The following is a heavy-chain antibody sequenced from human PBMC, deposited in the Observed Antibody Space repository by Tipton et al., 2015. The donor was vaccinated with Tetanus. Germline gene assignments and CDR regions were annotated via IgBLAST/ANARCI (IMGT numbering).Heavy chain of an antibody. Sequence: LRLSCTVSGGSIGTYHWNWIRQSPGKGLEWIGYIDYFGTTKYNPSLKSRVAMSVDTSKNQLSLKLSSVTSADTAVYYCARTSGYLYSNHWGQGTLVTVSS. CDR2: IDYFGTT. CDR1: GGSIGTYH. D-gene: IGHD3-3*01. V-gene: IGHV4-59*01. J-gene: IGHJ1*01. CDR3: ARTSGYLYSNH.